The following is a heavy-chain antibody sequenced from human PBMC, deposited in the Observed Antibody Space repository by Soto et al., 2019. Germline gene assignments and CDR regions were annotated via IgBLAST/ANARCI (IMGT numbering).Heavy chain of an antibody. J-gene: IGHJ4*02. CDR1: GYTFTSYG. V-gene: IGHV1-18*01. D-gene: IGHD1-26*01. CDR2: ISAYNGNA. Sequence: QVQLVQSGAEVKKPGASVKVSCKASGYTFTSYGITWVRQAPGQGLEWMGWISAYNGNANYAHKLQGRVTMTTDPSTSTPYMELRSLRSDDTAWYYSAGDWEGHFDYWGQGTLVTVSS. CDR3: AGDWEGHFDY.